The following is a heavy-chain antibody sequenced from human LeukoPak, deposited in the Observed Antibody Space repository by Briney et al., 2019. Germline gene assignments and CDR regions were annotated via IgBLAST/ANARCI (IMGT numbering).Heavy chain of an antibody. J-gene: IGHJ6*03. D-gene: IGHD3-10*01. CDR3: AKARKIPNGSGYYMDV. CDR1: GFTFSSYG. CDR2: ISGSGGST. Sequence: GGSLRLSCAASGFTFSSYGMSWVRQAPGKGLEWVSVISGSGGSTYYADSVKDRFTISRDNSKNTLYLQMNSLRAEDTAVYYCAKARKIPNGSGYYMDVWGKGPTVTISS. V-gene: IGHV3-23*01.